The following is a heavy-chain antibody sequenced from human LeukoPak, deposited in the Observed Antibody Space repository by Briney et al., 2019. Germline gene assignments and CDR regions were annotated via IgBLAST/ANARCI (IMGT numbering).Heavy chain of an antibody. CDR1: GFTFSSYG. D-gene: IGHD4-17*01. CDR2: IWYDGSNK. CDR3: ARDRNGNYGRWGFDY. J-gene: IGHJ4*02. V-gene: IGHV3-33*01. Sequence: SGRSLRLSCAASGFTFSSYGMHWVRQAPGKGLEWVAVIWYDGSNKYYADSVKGRFTISRDNSKNTLYLQMNSLRAEDTAVYYRARDRNGNYGRWGFDYWGQGTLVTVSS.